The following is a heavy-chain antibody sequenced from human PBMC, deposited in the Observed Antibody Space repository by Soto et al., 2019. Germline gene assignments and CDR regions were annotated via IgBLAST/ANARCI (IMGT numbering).Heavy chain of an antibody. CDR3: GRDFVVSGPTINYNYGMDV. J-gene: IGHJ6*02. V-gene: IGHV3-66*01. CDR1: GFTVISNY. D-gene: IGHD2-15*01. Sequence: GSLRLSCAASGFTVISNYMSWVLQAPWKGMEGVSIIYSAGNTYYADSVKDRFTISRDNSKNTLYLQMNSLGAEDTAVYYCGRDFVVSGPTINYNYGMDVWGQGNTVTVSS. CDR2: IYSAGNT.